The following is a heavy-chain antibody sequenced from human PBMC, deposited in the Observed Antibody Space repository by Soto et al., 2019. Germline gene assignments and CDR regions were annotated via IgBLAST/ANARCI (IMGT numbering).Heavy chain of an antibody. Sequence: SVKVSCKASGFTFTSSAMQWVRQARGQRLEWIGWIVVGSGNTNYAQKLQERVTITRDMSTSTAYMELSSLRSEDTAVYYCAAALFYDHGDYGRFDIWGQGTMVTVSS. J-gene: IGHJ3*02. CDR1: GFTFTSSA. D-gene: IGHD4-17*01. CDR3: AAALFYDHGDYGRFDI. CDR2: IVVGSGNT. V-gene: IGHV1-58*02.